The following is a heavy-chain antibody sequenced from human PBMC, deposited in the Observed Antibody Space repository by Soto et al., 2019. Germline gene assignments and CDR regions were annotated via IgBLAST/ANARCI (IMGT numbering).Heavy chain of an antibody. J-gene: IGHJ3*02. Sequence: PGGSLRLSCAASGFTFSSYVMHWVRQAPGKGLEWVAGIGNDGSNEYYADSVQGRFSISRDNPKNTLSLQMNSLRAEDTAVYYCAREQFCTNGVCYRLPSSKDAFDIWGQGTVVTVSS. CDR1: GFTFSSYV. D-gene: IGHD2-8*01. V-gene: IGHV3-33*01. CDR3: AREQFCTNGVCYRLPSSKDAFDI. CDR2: IGNDGSNE.